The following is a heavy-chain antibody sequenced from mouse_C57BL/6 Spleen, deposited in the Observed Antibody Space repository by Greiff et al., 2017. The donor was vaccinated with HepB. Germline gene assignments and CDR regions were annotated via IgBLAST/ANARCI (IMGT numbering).Heavy chain of an antibody. J-gene: IGHJ2*01. V-gene: IGHV5-16*01. CDR2: INYDGSST. Sequence: DVQLVESEGGLVQPGSSMKLSCTASGFTFSDYYMAWVRQVPEKGLEWVANINYDGSSTYYLDSLKSRFIISRDNAKNILYRQMSSLKSEDTATYYCARAVYGSSRYYFDYWGQGTTLTVSS. CDR1: GFTFSDYY. CDR3: ARAVYGSSRYYFDY. D-gene: IGHD1-1*01.